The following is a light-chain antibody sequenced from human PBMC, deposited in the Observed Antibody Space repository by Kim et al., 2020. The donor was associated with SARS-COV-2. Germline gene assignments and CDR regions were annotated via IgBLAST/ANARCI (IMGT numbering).Light chain of an antibody. CDR3: QVWDSNTDHYV. J-gene: IGLJ1*01. CDR2: HNS. Sequence: SYELTQPPSVSVAPGETASIPCGGNNIGDKSVHWYQQKPGQAPVLVIYHNSDRPTAVPERLSGSNSGNTATLTIRRVEAGDEADYYCQVWDSNTDHYVFGSGTQVTVL. CDR1: NIGDKS. V-gene: IGLV3-21*04.